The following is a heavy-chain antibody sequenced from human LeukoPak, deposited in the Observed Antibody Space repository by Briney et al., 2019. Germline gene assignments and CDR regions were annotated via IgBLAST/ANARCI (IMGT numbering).Heavy chain of an antibody. CDR1: GFTFSSYS. CDR3: ARDRKGWGSYRFDY. V-gene: IGHV3-21*01. CDR2: ISSSSSYI. Sequence: GGSLRLSCAASGFTFSSYSMNWVRQAPGKGLEWVSSISSSSSYIYYADSVKGRFTISRDNAKNSLYLQMNSLRAEDTAVYYCARDRKGWGSYRFDYWGQGTLVTVSS. J-gene: IGHJ4*02. D-gene: IGHD3-16*02.